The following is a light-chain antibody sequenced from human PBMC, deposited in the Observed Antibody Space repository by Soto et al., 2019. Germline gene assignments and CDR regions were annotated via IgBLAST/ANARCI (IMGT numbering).Light chain of an antibody. Sequence: EIVMTQSPAPLSVSPGERTTLSCRASQSVSSNLAWYQQKPGQSPRLLIYGSSTRATGMPARFSGSGSGSEFTLTVCRLQSEVVAVYDCQQYYNWPPIFGPGTIVYIK. V-gene: IGKV3-15*01. J-gene: IGKJ3*01. CDR1: QSVSSN. CDR2: GSS. CDR3: QQYYNWPPI.